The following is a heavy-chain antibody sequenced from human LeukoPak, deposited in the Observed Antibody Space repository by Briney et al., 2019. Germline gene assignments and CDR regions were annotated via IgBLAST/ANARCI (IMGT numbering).Heavy chain of an antibody. D-gene: IGHD4-17*01. CDR3: ARGGDYGDLRYFDY. V-gene: IGHV4-59*01. Sequence: PSQTLSLTCTVSGGSINNYYWSWIRQPPGKGLEWIGYIYYRGSTNYNPSLKSRVTFSVDTSKNQFSLKLNSVTAADTAVYYCARGGDYGDLRYFDYWGQGTLVTVSS. J-gene: IGHJ4*02. CDR1: GGSINNYY. CDR2: IYYRGST.